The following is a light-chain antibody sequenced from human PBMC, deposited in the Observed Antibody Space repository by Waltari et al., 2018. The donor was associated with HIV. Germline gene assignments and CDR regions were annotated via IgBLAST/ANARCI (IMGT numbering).Light chain of an antibody. CDR1: SSDVGGYNY. CDR2: EVS. V-gene: IGLV2-8*01. J-gene: IGLJ2*01. Sequence: QSALTQPPSASGSPGQSVTISCTGTSSDVGGYNYVSWYQQHPGKAPKLLIYEVSKRPAGFPDRFSVSKSGNTASLTVSGLQAEDEADYYCSSYAGSNNPVVFGGGTKLTVL. CDR3: SSYAGSNNPVV.